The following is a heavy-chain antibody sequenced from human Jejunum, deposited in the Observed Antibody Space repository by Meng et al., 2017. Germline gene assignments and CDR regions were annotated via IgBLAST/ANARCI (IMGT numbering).Heavy chain of an antibody. J-gene: IGHJ5*02. Sequence: GGSLRLSCAASGFTFKNAWMNWVRQAPGKGLEWVARIKGNTDGGTIDYAAPVKGRFTISRDDSENTLSLQMNSLKTEDSAVYYCATYLSSWGQGTLVTVSS. V-gene: IGHV3-15*01. D-gene: IGHD2-15*01. CDR3: ATYLSS. CDR2: IKGNTDGGTI. CDR1: GFTFKNAW.